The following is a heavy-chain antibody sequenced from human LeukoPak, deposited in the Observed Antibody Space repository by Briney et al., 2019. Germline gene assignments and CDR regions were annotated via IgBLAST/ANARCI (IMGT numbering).Heavy chain of an antibody. J-gene: IGHJ5*02. Sequence: SETLSLTCSVSGDSVSSSSYYWGWIRQPPGKGLEWIGSIYYSGSTYYNPSLKSRVTISVDTSKNQFSLKLSSVTAADTAVYYCARKVRFLEWSLFDPWGQGTLVTVSS. CDR1: GDSVSSSSYY. CDR3: ARKVRFLEWSLFDP. D-gene: IGHD3-3*01. CDR2: IYYSGST. V-gene: IGHV4-39*01.